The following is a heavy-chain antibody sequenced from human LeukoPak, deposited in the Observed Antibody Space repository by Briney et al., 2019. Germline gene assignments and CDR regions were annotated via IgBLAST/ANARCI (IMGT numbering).Heavy chain of an antibody. CDR2: IYYSGST. Sequence: SQTLSLTCTVSGGSISSYYWSWIRQPPGKGLEWIGYIYYSGSTNYNPSLKSRVTISVDTSKNQFSLKLSSVTAADTAVYYCAATYYDFWSGYYEEGYYYYGMDVWGQGTTVTVSS. CDR1: GGSISSYY. V-gene: IGHV4-59*08. CDR3: AATYYDFWSGYYEEGYYYYGMDV. J-gene: IGHJ6*02. D-gene: IGHD3-3*01.